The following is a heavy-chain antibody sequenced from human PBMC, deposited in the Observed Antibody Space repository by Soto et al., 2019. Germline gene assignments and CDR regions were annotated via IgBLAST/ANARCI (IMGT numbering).Heavy chain of an antibody. CDR2: INGDGTHT. V-gene: IGHV3-74*01. J-gene: IGHJ4*02. CDR3: ARYFTKAETPGDDFDY. CDR1: GFTFSHYS. D-gene: IGHD3-10*01. Sequence: EVQLVESGGGLVQPGGSLRLSCAASGFTFSHYSMHWVRQVPGKGLMWVSRINGDGTHTSYADFVKGRFTSSRDNAKNTWLLQMKSLSAEDTAVYDCARYFTKAETPGDDFDYGGQGTLLTLSS.